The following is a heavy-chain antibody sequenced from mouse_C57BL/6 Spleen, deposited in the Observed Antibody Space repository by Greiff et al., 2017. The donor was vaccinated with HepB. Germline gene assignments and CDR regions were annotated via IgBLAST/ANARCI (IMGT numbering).Heavy chain of an antibody. J-gene: IGHJ1*03. D-gene: IGHD3-1*01. CDR2: IYWDDDK. V-gene: IGHV8-12*01. CDR1: GFSLSTSGMG. CDR3: ARRALGLPDSWYFDV. Sequence: QVTLKVCGPGILQSSQTLSLTCSFSGFSLSTSGMGVSWIRQPSGKGLEWLAHIYWDDDKRYNPSLKSRLTISKDTSRNQVFLKITSVDTADTATYYCARRALGLPDSWYFDVWGTGTTVTVSS.